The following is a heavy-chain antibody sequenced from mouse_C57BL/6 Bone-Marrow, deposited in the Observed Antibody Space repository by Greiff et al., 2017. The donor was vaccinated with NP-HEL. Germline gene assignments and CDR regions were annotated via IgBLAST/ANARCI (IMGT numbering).Heavy chain of an antibody. Sequence: QVQLQQSGPGLVQPSQSLSITCTVSGFSLTSYGVHWVRQSPGKGLEWLGVIWSGGSTDYNAAFISRLSISKDNSKSQVFFKMNSLQADDTAIYYCASPYGNYHAWFAYWGQGTLVTVSA. CDR3: ASPYGNYHAWFAY. J-gene: IGHJ3*01. CDR2: IWSGGST. D-gene: IGHD2-1*01. CDR1: GFSLTSYG. V-gene: IGHV2-2*01.